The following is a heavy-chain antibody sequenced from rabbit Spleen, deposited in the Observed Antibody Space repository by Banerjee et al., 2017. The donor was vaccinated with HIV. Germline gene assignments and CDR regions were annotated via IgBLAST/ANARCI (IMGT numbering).Heavy chain of an antibody. CDR2: IDVTSSGNT. D-gene: IGHD4-2*01. V-gene: IGHV1S40*01. Sequence: QSLEEYGGDLVKPRASLTLTCKASGLDLSSNYWICWVRQAPGKGLEWIACIDVTSSGNTHYASWAKGRFTISKTSSTTVTLQMTSLTAADTATYFCARDAAGREDFNLWGQGTLVTV. CDR3: ARDAAGREDFNL. J-gene: IGHJ4*01. CDR1: GLDLSSNYW.